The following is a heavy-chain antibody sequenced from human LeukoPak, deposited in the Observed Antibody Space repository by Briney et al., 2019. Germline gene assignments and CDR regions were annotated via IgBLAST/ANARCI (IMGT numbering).Heavy chain of an antibody. Sequence: TGGSLRLSCAASGFTFSTYGLSWVRQAPGKGLEWVSAIGGSGGSTYYVDSVKGRFTISRDDSKNTLYLQMNSLRAEDTAVYYCARDGGYYYDSSGYYYHDYWGQGTLVTVSS. J-gene: IGHJ4*02. CDR3: ARDGGYYYDSSGYYYHDY. V-gene: IGHV3-23*01. CDR2: IGGSGGST. D-gene: IGHD3-22*01. CDR1: GFTFSTYG.